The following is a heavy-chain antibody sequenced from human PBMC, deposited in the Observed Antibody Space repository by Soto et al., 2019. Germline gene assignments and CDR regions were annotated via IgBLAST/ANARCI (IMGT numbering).Heavy chain of an antibody. Sequence: QVQVVQSEVEVKRPGVSVRISCKASGFTLDNHAMTWVRQAPGKGLEWMGWIGAIVYNDATNYAQKFQGRLTMARDTSPNTVYMDLSSLRSDDTAVYYCARGTKGAGGWYFDIWGRGTPVVVSS. CDR1: GFTLDNHA. J-gene: IGHJ2*01. CDR2: IGAIVYNDAT. D-gene: IGHD1-26*01. CDR3: ARGTKGAGGWYFDI. V-gene: IGHV1-18*01.